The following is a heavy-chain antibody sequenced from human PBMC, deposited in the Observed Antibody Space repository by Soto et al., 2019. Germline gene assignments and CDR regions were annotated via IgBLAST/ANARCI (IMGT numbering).Heavy chain of an antibody. J-gene: IGHJ3*01. Sequence: VHLVQSGAEVKSPGASVKISCKTSGYTFTNYGITWVRQAPGQGLEWVGWVNGDSGNTNYAPKMEGRVTMTTDASTSTADMELRRLRSDDTGVYYCSRGSGLNDGSDLWGQGTVVTV. CDR1: GYTFTNYG. CDR2: VNGDSGNT. CDR3: SRGSGLNDGSDL. V-gene: IGHV1-18*01.